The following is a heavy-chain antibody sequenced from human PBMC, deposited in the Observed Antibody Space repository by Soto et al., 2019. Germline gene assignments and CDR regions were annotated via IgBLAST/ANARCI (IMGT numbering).Heavy chain of an antibody. V-gene: IGHV3-9*01. D-gene: IGHD3-10*01. J-gene: IGHJ4*02. CDR1: GFMFDDYA. CDR3: AKDIREGWSGEFRGSDY. CDR2: ISWNSGSI. Sequence: GGSLRLSCAASGFMFDDYALHWVRQAPGGGLEWVSGISWNSGSIGYAVSVKGRFTISRDNAKNSLYLQMNSLRTEDTALYYCAKDIREGWSGEFRGSDYWGQGT.